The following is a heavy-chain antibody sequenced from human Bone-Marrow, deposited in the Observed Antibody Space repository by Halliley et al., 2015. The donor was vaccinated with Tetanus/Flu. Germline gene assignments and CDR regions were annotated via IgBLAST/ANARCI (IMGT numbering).Heavy chain of an antibody. D-gene: IGHD2-8*01. J-gene: IGHJ3*02. Sequence: GLVKPSETLSLTCTVSGESLRGHCWSWIRQSPGKGLEWIGEIKHSGSTYYNPSLESRVTISSDMSKNQFSLNLNSVSAADAAVYYCARDRKFGEEWWVFDIWGQGTKVDVSS. V-gene: IGHV4-34*01. CDR1: GESLRGHC. CDR3: ARDRKFGEEWWVFDI. CDR2: IKHSGST.